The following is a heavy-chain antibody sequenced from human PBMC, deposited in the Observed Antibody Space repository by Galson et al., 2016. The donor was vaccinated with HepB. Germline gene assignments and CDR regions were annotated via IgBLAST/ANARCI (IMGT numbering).Heavy chain of an antibody. CDR1: GGSITSKNYY. CDR2: IDTSGTT. D-gene: IGHD2-2*01. Sequence: TLSLTCSVSGGSITSKNYYWSWIRQPAGKGLEWIGLIDTSGTTNYNPPLKSRVLISLGASENQFSLRLSSVTASDTAVYYCARVVPALLDYYFDYWGQGALVTVSS. CDR3: ARVVPALLDYYFDY. J-gene: IGHJ4*02. V-gene: IGHV4-61*02.